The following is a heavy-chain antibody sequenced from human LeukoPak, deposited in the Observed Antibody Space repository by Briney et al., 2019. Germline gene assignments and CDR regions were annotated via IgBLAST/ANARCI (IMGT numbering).Heavy chain of an antibody. CDR1: WINFDDYG. V-gene: IGHV3-20*04. CDR3: ARDYYDSSGYYYPPPDY. CDR2: INWNGGST. D-gene: IGHD3-22*01. Sequence: GALRHSCEGFWINFDDYGMSWVRQAPGKGLEWVAGINWNGGSTGYADSVKGRFTISRDNAKNSLYLQMNSLRAEDTALYYCARDYYDSSGYYYPPPDYWGQGTLVTVSS. J-gene: IGHJ4*02.